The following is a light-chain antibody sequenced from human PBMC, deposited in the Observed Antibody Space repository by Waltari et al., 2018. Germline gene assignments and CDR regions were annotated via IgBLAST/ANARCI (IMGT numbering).Light chain of an antibody. J-gene: IGKJ1*01. Sequence: EIVMTQSPLSLPVTPGEPASISCRSSQSLLHSDGYNYLNWYLQKPGQSPQLLIYLSFIRASGVPDRFTGSGAGTDFTLKISRVEAEDVGFYYCMQALHTPPTFGQGPGRKSN. CDR2: LSF. V-gene: IGKV2-28*01. CDR3: MQALHTPPT. CDR1: QSLLHSDGYNY.